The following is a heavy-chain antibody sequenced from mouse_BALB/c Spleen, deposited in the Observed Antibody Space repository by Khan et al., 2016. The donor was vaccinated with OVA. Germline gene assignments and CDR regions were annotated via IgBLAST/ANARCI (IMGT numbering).Heavy chain of an antibody. J-gene: IGHJ3*01. CDR2: IWSGGST. Sequence: QVQLQQSGPGLVQPSQSLSITCTVSGFSLTYYGVHWVRQSPGKGLEWLGVIWSGGSTDYNAAFISRLNIRKDNSKSQSFFKMNSLQVNDTAIYYGARNYEYDEGLAYWGQGTLVTVSA. CDR3: ARNYEYDEGLAY. V-gene: IGHV2-2*02. D-gene: IGHD2-4*01. CDR1: GFSLTYYG.